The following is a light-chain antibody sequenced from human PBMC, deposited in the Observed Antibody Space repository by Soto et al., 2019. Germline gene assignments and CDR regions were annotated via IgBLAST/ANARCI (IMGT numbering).Light chain of an antibody. CDR1: SCNIGSNY. CDR3: AVWDDSLSAVV. V-gene: IGLV1-47*01. J-gene: IGLJ2*01. Sequence: QSVLTQPPSASGTPGQTVTISSAGSSCNIGSNYLFWYQHLPGAAPKLLIYGNNQRPSGVPDRFSGSRSGTSASLAISGLRPEDEADYYCAVWDDSLSAVVFGGGTKLTVL. CDR2: GNN.